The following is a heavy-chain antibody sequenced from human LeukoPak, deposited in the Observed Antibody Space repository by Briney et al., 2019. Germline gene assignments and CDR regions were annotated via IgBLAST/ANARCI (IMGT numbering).Heavy chain of an antibody. CDR1: GSTFSDYY. D-gene: IGHD2-15*01. CDR2: ISGSSTYT. Sequence: AGGSLRLSCAASGSTFSDYYMSWIRQAREKGLEWVSYISGSSTYTNYADSVKGRFTISRDNAKNSVYLQMMSLRAEDTAVYFCARTYCSRGSCYLDYWGQGTLVTVS. CDR3: ARTYCSRGSCYLDY. J-gene: IGHJ4*02. V-gene: IGHV3-11*03.